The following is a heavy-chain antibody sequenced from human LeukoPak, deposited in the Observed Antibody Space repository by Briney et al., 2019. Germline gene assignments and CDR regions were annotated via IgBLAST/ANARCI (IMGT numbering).Heavy chain of an antibody. D-gene: IGHD6-19*01. CDR3: AKDVKEYSSGIDY. V-gene: IGHV3-9*01. CDR1: GFTFSSYA. J-gene: IGHJ4*02. CDR2: ISWNSGSI. Sequence: GGSLRLSCAASGFTFSSYAMHWVRQAPGKGLEWVSGISWNSGSIGYADSVKGRFTISRDNAKNSLYLQMNSLRAEDTALYYCAKDVKEYSSGIDYWGQGTLVTVSS.